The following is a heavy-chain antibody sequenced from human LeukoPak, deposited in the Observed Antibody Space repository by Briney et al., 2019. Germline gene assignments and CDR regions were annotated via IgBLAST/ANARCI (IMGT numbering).Heavy chain of an antibody. V-gene: IGHV3-13*01. D-gene: IGHD3-10*01. J-gene: IGHJ4*02. CDR1: GFTFSSYD. CDR2: IGTAGDT. CDR3: ASHNYYGSGTDY. Sequence: GGSLRLSCAASGFTFSSYDMHWVRQATGKGLEWVSAIGTAGDTYYPGSVKGRFTISRENAKNSLYLQMNSLRAGDTAVYYCASHNYYGSGTDYWGQGTLVTVSS.